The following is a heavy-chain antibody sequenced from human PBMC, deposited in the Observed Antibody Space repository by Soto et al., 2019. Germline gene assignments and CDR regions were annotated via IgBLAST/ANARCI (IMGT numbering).Heavy chain of an antibody. D-gene: IGHD1-1*01. Sequence: GGSLRLSXSASGFSISDYAMSWVRQPPGKGLEWVSSISDSGTKTFYADSVKGRFAISRDTSKNTVYMQMNNLRAEDTALYYCAKNGIRKDDYWGQGAVVTVSS. CDR2: ISDSGTKT. J-gene: IGHJ4*02. V-gene: IGHV3-23*01. CDR1: GFSISDYA. CDR3: AKNGIRKDDY.